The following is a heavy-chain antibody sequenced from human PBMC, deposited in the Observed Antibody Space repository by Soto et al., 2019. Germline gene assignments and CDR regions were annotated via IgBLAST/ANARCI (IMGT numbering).Heavy chain of an antibody. CDR3: ARDYFWSGYFYYYGMDV. CDR1: GYTFTSYY. V-gene: IGHV1-3*01. J-gene: IGHJ6*02. D-gene: IGHD3-3*01. Sequence: ASVKVSCKASGYTFTSYYMHWVRQAPGQGLEWMGWINAGNGNTKYSQKFRGRVTITRDTSASTAYMELSSLRSEDTAVYYCARDYFWSGYFYYYGMDVWGQGTTVTSP. CDR2: INAGNGNT.